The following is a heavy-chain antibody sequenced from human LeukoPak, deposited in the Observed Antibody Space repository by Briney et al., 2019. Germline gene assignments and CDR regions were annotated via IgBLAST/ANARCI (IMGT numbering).Heavy chain of an antibody. D-gene: IGHD2-21*02. V-gene: IGHV3-66*01. CDR2: IYSGGST. CDR3: ARVRTALTNWFDP. J-gene: IGHJ5*02. CDR1: GFTVSSSY. Sequence: GGSLRLSCAASGFTVSSSYMSWVRQAPGKGLEWVSAIYSGGSTYYADSVKGRFTISRDNSKNTLSLQMNSLRAEDTAVYYCARVRTALTNWFDPWGQGTLDTVAS.